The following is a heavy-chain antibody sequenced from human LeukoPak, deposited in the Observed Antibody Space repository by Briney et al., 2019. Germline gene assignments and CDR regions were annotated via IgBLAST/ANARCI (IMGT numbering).Heavy chain of an antibody. J-gene: IGHJ4*02. Sequence: GGSLRLSCAASGFAFSSYGMHWVRQAPGKGLEWVAFIRYDGSNKYYADSVKGRFTISRDNSKNTLYLQMNSLRAEDTAVYYCAKDTPYYGSGSSFNYWGQGTLVTVSS. CDR2: IRYDGSNK. V-gene: IGHV3-30*02. CDR1: GFAFSSYG. D-gene: IGHD3-10*01. CDR3: AKDTPYYGSGSSFNY.